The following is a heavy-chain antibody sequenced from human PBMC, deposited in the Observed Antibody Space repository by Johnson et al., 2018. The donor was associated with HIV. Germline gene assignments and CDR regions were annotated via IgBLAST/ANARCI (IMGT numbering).Heavy chain of an antibody. Sequence: QVHLVESGGGVVQPGGSLRLSCAASGFTFSSYAMHWVRQAPGKGLEWVAVISYDGGDKDYADSVKGRFTISRDNSKNTLYLQMNSLRAEDTAVYYCARDHLRRSHAFDIWGQGTMVTVSS. V-gene: IGHV3-30*04. D-gene: IGHD2-15*01. J-gene: IGHJ3*02. CDR2: ISYDGGDK. CDR3: ARDHLRRSHAFDI. CDR1: GFTFSSYA.